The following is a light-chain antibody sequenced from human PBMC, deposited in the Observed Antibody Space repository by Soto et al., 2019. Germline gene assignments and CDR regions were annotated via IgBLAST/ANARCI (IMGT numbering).Light chain of an antibody. CDR3: TSFTSSSTVT. V-gene: IGLV2-14*01. CDR1: SRDVGPYKY. Sequence: QSALTQPPSASGSLGQSVTISCTGTSRDVGPYKYVSWYQQYPAKAPKLMIFEVSNRPSGVSPRFSGSKSGNTASLTISGLQTEDEADYYCTSFTSSSTVTFGGGTKVTVL. J-gene: IGLJ2*01. CDR2: EVS.